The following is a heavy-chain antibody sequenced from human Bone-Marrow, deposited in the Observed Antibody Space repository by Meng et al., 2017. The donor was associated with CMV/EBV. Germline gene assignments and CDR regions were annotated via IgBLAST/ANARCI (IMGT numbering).Heavy chain of an antibody. Sequence: GGSLRLSCTVSGGSISSGGYYWSWIRQHPGKGLEWVGFIRSKAYGGTTEYAASVKGRFTISRDDSKSIAYLQMNSLKTEDTAVYYCARAPSAPQYYYGMDVWGQRTTVTVSS. J-gene: IGHJ6*01. V-gene: IGHV3-49*03. CDR3: ARAPSAPQYYYGMDV. CDR2: IRSKAYGGTT. CDR1: GGSISSGGYY.